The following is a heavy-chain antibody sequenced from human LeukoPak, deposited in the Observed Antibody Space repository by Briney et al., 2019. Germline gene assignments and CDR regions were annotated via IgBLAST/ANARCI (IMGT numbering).Heavy chain of an antibody. CDR2: ISGSGGST. Sequence: GGSLRLSCAASGFTFSSYAMSWVRQAPGKGLEWVSAISGSGGSTHYADSVKGRFTISRDNSKNTLYLQMNSLRAEDTAVYYCAKDMEGYYDSSGYYYESSYWGQGTLVTVSS. CDR1: GFTFSSYA. CDR3: AKDMEGYYDSSGYYYESSY. J-gene: IGHJ4*02. D-gene: IGHD3-22*01. V-gene: IGHV3-23*01.